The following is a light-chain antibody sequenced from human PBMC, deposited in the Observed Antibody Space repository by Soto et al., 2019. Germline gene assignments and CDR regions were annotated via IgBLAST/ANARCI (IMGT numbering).Light chain of an antibody. CDR3: AGWNDSLNGYV. CDR1: SSNIGSNT. CDR2: TDN. J-gene: IGLJ1*01. V-gene: IGLV1-44*01. Sequence: QSVLTQPPSASGTPGQRVTVSCSGSSSNIGSNTVNWYQQLPGTAPKLLIYTDNQPPSGVPDRFSGSKSGTSASLAISGLQYEDEADYYCAGWNDSLNGYVFGTGTKLTVL.